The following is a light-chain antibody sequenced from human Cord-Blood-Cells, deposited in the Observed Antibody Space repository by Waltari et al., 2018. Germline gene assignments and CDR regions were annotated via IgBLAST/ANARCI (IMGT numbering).Light chain of an antibody. CDR1: QSISSY. J-gene: IGKJ5*01. CDR2: AAS. V-gene: IGKV1-39*01. Sequence: DIQMTQSPSSLSASVGDRVTITCRASQSISSYLNWYQPKPGKAPKLRIYAASSLQSGVPARFSGSGSGTDFTHTISSLQPEDFATYYCQQSYSTPPVTFGQGTRLEIK. CDR3: QQSYSTPPVT.